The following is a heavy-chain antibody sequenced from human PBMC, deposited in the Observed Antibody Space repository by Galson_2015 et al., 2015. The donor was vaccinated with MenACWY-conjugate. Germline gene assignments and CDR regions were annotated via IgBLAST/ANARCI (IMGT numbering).Heavy chain of an antibody. CDR1: GFTFSNYA. CDR2: ISGSGGST. D-gene: IGHD2-21*02. V-gene: IGHV3-23*01. CDR3: AKGPNMVTTGGDY. Sequence: SLRLSCAASGFTFSNYAMNWVRQAPGKGLYWVSAISGSGGSTYYADSVKGRFTISRDNSKNTLFLQMSSLRAEDTAIYYCAKGPNMVTTGGDYWGQGTLVTVSS. J-gene: IGHJ4*02.